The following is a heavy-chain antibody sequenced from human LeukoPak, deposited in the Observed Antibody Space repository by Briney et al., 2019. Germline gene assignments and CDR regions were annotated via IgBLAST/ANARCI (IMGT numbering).Heavy chain of an antibody. CDR3: ARAGWYCSSTSCSYFDY. CDR1: GFTFSSYW. D-gene: IGHD2-2*01. V-gene: IGHV3-74*01. J-gene: IGHJ4*02. Sequence: GGSLRLSCAASGFTFSSYWMHWVRQAPGKGLVWVSRINSDGSSTSYADSVRGRFTISRDNAKNTLYLQMNSLRAEDTAVYYCARAGWYCSSTSCSYFDYWGQGTLVTVSS. CDR2: INSDGSST.